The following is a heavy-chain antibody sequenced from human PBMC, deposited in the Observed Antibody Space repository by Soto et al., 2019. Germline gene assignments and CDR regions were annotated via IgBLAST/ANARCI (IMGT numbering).Heavy chain of an antibody. CDR3: ARRGTRDSSGYYYAFDI. D-gene: IGHD3-22*01. J-gene: IGHJ3*02. Sequence: GESLKISCKGSGYSFTSYWIGWVRQMPGKGLEWMGIIYPGDSDTRYSPSFQGQVTISADKSISTAYLQWSSLKASDTAMYYCARRGTRDSSGYYYAFDICGQGTMVTVSS. CDR2: IYPGDSDT. CDR1: GYSFTSYW. V-gene: IGHV5-51*01.